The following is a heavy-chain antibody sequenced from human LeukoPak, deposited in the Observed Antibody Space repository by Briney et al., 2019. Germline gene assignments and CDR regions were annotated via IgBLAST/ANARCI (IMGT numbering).Heavy chain of an antibody. CDR1: GFTFSSYW. D-gene: IGHD2-15*01. V-gene: IGHV3-7*01. Sequence: AGGSLRLSCAGSGFTFSSYWMSWVRQAPGKGLEWVANIKQDGSEKYYVDSVKGRFTISRDNAKNSLYLQMNSLRAEDTAEYYCARETLPIVVVVAATDLFDYWGQGTLVTVSS. CDR3: ARETLPIVVVVAATDLFDY. J-gene: IGHJ4*02. CDR2: IKQDGSEK.